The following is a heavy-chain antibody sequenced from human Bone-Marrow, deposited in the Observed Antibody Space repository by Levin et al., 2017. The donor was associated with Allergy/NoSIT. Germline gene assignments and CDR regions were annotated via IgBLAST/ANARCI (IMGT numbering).Heavy chain of an antibody. J-gene: IGHJ5*02. CDR3: ARRGILGGNWCDR. D-gene: IGHD3-16*01. CDR2: VYPGGADT. V-gene: IGHV5-51*01. Sequence: AGGSLRLSCKGVGYSFINYWIVWVRQMPGKGLEWMGIVYPGGADTRYSPSFDGQVTISADQSSNTSYLHCPSLTTSATAVYYCARRGILGGNWCDRWGQGTLVTVS. CDR1: GYSFINYW.